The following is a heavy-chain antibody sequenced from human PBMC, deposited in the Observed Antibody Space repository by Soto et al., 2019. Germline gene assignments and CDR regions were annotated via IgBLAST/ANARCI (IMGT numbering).Heavy chain of an antibody. V-gene: IGHV1-46*01. CDR2: INPRGGIT. J-gene: IGHJ6*02. CDR3: ASSPAYGSSWYGIPPDLSHGMDV. CDR1: GYTFTSYY. D-gene: IGHD6-13*01. Sequence: ASVKVSCKXSGYTFTSYYIHWVRQAPGQGLEWMGIINPRGGITTYAQKFQGRLTMTGDTSTSTVYMELSSLTSEDTAMYHCASSPAYGSSWYGIPPDLSHGMDVWGQGTTVTVSS.